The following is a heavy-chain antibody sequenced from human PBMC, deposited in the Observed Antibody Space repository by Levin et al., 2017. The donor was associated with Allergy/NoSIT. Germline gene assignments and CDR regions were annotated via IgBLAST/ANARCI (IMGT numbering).Heavy chain of an antibody. Sequence: GGSLRLSCAASGFTFSSYAMSWVRQAPGKGLEWVSAISDNGGSTYYTDSVKGRFTISRDNSKNTLYLQMNSLRAEDTAVFYCAKLRREVELYWWCSPVDPWGQGTLVTVSS. CDR1: GFTFSSYA. J-gene: IGHJ5*02. CDR2: ISDNGGST. CDR3: AKLRREVELYWWCSPVDP. V-gene: IGHV3-23*01. D-gene: IGHD2-8*02.